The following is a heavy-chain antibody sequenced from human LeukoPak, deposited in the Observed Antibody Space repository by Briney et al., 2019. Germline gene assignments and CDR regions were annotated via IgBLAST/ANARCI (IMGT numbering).Heavy chain of an antibody. Sequence: ASVKVSCKASGYTFTSYGISWVRQAPGQGLEWMGRISAYNGDTNYAQKLQGRVTMTTDTSTSTAYMELRSLRSDDTAVYYCARGLQENLAWLQAFSAFDIWGQGTMVTVSS. CDR2: ISAYNGDT. CDR1: GYTFTSYG. CDR3: ARGLQENLAWLQAFSAFDI. J-gene: IGHJ3*02. V-gene: IGHV1-18*01. D-gene: IGHD6-19*01.